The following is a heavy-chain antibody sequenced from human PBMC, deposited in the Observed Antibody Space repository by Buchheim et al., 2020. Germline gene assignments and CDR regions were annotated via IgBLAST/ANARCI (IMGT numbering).Heavy chain of an antibody. CDR1: GFTFSSYA. J-gene: IGHJ6*03. Sequence: EVQLLESGGGLVQPGGSLRLSCAASGFTFSSYAMSWVRQAPGKGLEWVSAISGSGGSTYYADSVKGRFTISRDNSKNTLYLQMNNLRAEDTAVYYCAKGQYASIAARTAYYMDVWGKGTT. V-gene: IGHV3-23*01. D-gene: IGHD6-6*01. CDR3: AKGQYASIAARTAYYMDV. CDR2: ISGSGGST.